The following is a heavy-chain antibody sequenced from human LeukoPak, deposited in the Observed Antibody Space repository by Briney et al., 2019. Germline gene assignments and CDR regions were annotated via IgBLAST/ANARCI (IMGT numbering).Heavy chain of an antibody. Sequence: ASVKVSCKASGYTFTSYDINWVRQATGQGLEWMGWMNPNSGNTGYAQEFQGRVTITRNTSISTAYMELSSLRSDDTAVYYCARSVDTAMVTHIDYWGQGTLVTVSS. D-gene: IGHD5-18*01. V-gene: IGHV1-8*03. J-gene: IGHJ4*02. CDR3: ARSVDTAMVTHIDY. CDR1: GYTFTSYD. CDR2: MNPNSGNT.